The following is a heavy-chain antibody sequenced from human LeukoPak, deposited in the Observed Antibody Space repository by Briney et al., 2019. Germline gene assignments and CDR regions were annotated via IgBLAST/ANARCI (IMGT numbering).Heavy chain of an antibody. Sequence: GGSARLSCAASGFTFSGYAMGWGRQAPGEGLGWGSAISGSGGGTYYADPVKGRFPISRDNSKNTLYLQTNTPRAEDTAVYYCSKGLEDSSSPGLDYWGQGTLVTVSS. D-gene: IGHD6-6*01. V-gene: IGHV3-23*01. J-gene: IGHJ4*02. CDR3: SKGLEDSSSPGLDY. CDR1: GFTFSGYA. CDR2: ISGSGGGT.